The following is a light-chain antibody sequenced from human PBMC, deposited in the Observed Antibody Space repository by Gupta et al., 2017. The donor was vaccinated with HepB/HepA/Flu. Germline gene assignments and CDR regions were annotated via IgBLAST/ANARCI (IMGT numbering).Light chain of an antibody. J-gene: IGKJ2*01. CDR1: QSVSSN. CDR3: QQYNNWPPYT. Sequence: EIVMMQSPATLSVSPGERATLSCRASQSVSSNLAWYQQKPGQAPRLLIYGASTRATGIPARFSGSGSGTEFTITISSLQSEDFAVDYCQQYNNWPPYTFGQGTKLEIK. V-gene: IGKV3-15*01. CDR2: GAS.